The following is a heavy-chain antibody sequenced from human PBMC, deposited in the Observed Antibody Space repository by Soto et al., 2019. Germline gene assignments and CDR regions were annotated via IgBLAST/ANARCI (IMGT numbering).Heavy chain of an antibody. CDR2: INPATGDK. CDR1: GYTFTTYP. Sequence: ASVRVSGKPSGYTFTTYPLPWVRQAPGQSLEWMGWINPATGDKGYSQNFQGRVTITRDASASTAYMELSSLRSEDTAVYYCARKDYYGSGIYYFDYWG. D-gene: IGHD3-10*01. V-gene: IGHV1-3*01. J-gene: IGHJ4*01. CDR3: ARKDYYGSGIYYFDY.